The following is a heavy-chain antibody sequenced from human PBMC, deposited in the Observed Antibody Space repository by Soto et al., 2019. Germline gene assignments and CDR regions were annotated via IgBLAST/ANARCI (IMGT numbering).Heavy chain of an antibody. D-gene: IGHD6-25*01. CDR3: ARSPQTSAGLHYYYYMDV. J-gene: IGHJ6*03. V-gene: IGHV3-21*01. CDR1: GFTFSSYS. CDR2: ISSSSSYI. Sequence: GGSLRLSCAASGFTFSSYSMNWVRQAPGKGLEWVSSISSSSSYIYYAESVKGRFTISRDNAKNSLYLQMNSLRAEDTAVYYCARSPQTSAGLHYYYYMDVWGQGTTVTVSS.